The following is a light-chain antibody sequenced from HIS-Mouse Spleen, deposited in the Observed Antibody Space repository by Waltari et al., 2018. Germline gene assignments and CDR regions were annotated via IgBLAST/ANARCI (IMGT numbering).Light chain of an antibody. Sequence: SSVLTQPPSVSVAPGKTARITCGGNHLGSKSVHWYQQKPGQPPVLVVYDDSDRPSGIPERFSGSNSGNTATLTISRVEAGDEADYYCQVWDSSSDHVVFGGGTKLTVL. CDR1: HLGSKS. J-gene: IGLJ2*01. CDR2: DDS. CDR3: QVWDSSSDHVV. V-gene: IGLV3-21*03.